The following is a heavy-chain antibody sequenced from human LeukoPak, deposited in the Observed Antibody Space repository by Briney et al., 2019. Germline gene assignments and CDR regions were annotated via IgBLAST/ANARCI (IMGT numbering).Heavy chain of an antibody. CDR2: LWNDGSS. D-gene: IGHD3-10*01. V-gene: IGHV3-53*01. CDR3: LGFGPHYYSDH. CDR1: GFTVTTNN. Sequence: GGSLSLSCAASGFTVTTNNINWVRQAPGKGLEWVSILWNDGSSYFADSVKGRFSFSRDTSKNILYLQMNSLRVEDTAIYYCLGFGPHYYSDHWGQGTLVTVSS. J-gene: IGHJ4*02.